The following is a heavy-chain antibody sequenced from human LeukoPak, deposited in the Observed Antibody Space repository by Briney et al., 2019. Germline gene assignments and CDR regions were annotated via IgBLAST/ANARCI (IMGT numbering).Heavy chain of an antibody. J-gene: IGHJ6*02. CDR1: GGSISSYY. CDR2: IYYSGST. V-gene: IGHV4-59*08. D-gene: IGHD2-21*02. Sequence: SETLSLTCTVSGGSISSYYWSWIRQPPGKGLEWIGYIYYSGSTNYNPSLKSRVTISVDTSKNQSSLKLSSVTAADTAVYYCARVALVVTATSYYYGMDVWGQGTTVTVSS. CDR3: ARVALVVTATSYYYGMDV.